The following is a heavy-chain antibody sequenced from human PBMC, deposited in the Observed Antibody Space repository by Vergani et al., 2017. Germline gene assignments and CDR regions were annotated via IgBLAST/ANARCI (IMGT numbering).Heavy chain of an antibody. Sequence: QLQLQESGPGLVKPSQTLSLTCTVSGGSISSNNYYWSWIRQPAGKELEWIGRIYTSGSPNYNPSLKSRVTISIDTSKNQFSLKLSSVTAADTAVYYCARATAEYYDFWSGYYAGDYFDYWGQGTLVTVSS. CDR3: ARATAEYYDFWSGYYAGDYFDY. V-gene: IGHV4-61*02. CDR1: GGSISSNNYY. J-gene: IGHJ4*02. CDR2: IYTSGSP. D-gene: IGHD3-3*01.